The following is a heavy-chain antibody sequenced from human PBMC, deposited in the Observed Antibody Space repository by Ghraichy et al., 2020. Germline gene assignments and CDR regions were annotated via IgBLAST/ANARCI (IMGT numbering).Heavy chain of an antibody. Sequence: SETLSLTCTVSGGSISSGGYYWSWIRQHPGKGLEWIGYIYYSGSTYYNPSLKSRVTISVDTSKNQFSLKLSSVTAADTAVYYCARGVTYYDYIWGSYRYGQLDYWGQGTPVTVSS. D-gene: IGHD3-16*02. CDR1: GGSISSGGYY. V-gene: IGHV4-31*03. CDR3: ARGVTYYDYIWGSYRYGQLDY. J-gene: IGHJ4*02. CDR2: IYYSGST.